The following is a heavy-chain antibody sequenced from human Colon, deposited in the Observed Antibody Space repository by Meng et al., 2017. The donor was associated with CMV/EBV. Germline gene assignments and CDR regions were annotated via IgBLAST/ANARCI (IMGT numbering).Heavy chain of an antibody. J-gene: IGHJ4*02. Sequence: GESLKISCAASGFTFSSAWMSWVRQAPGKGLEWVGLIRRKSDGGTVDYAAPVKGRFTVSRDNAKNTLYLQMNSLRAEDTAVYYCARANYYDYTDAYFTERWGQGTLVTVSS. V-gene: IGHV3-15*01. CDR1: GFTFSSAW. CDR3: ARANYYDYTDAYFTER. CDR2: IRRKSDGGTV. D-gene: IGHD3-22*01.